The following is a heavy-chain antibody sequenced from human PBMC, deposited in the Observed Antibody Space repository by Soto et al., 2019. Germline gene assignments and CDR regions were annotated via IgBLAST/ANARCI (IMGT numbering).Heavy chain of an antibody. CDR2: IIPIFGTA. J-gene: IGHJ4*02. Sequence: QVQLVQSGAEVKKPGSSVKVSCKASGGTFSSYAISWVRQAPGQGLEWMGGIIPIFGTANYAQKFQGRVTITADKSTSTAYMELSSLRSEDTAVYYCASSVGWDVPAAKGLRTYFGYWGQGTLVTVSS. D-gene: IGHD2-2*01. V-gene: IGHV1-69*06. CDR1: GGTFSSYA. CDR3: ASSVGWDVPAAKGLRTYFGY.